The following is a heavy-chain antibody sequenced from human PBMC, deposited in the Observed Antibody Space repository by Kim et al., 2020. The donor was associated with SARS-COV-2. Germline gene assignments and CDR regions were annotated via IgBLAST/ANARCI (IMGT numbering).Heavy chain of an antibody. V-gene: IGHV3-21*01. Sequence: GGSLRLSCAASGFNFNRYSMNWVRQAPGKGLEWVSSISICSTYIYYADSLKGRFTISRDNAKYSLFLQMNSLRAEDTALYYCARDLISGRPGGFDYWGQGILVTVSS. CDR3: ARDLISGRPGGFDY. CDR1: GFNFNRYS. J-gene: IGHJ4*02. D-gene: IGHD6-19*01. CDR2: ISICSTYI.